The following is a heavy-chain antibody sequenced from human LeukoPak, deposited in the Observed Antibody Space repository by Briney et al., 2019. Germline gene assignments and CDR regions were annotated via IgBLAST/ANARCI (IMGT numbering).Heavy chain of an antibody. J-gene: IGHJ4*02. D-gene: IGHD5-18*01. CDR2: ISSSSSYI. CDR3: VRDRSYGAFDY. CDR1: GFTFNSYN. Sequence: GGSLRLSCAASGFTFNSYNMNWVRQAPGKGLEWVSSISSSSSYIYYVDSVKGRFTISRDNAKNSVYLQMNSLRAEDTAFYHCVRDRSYGAFDYWGQGTLVTVSS. V-gene: IGHV3-21*04.